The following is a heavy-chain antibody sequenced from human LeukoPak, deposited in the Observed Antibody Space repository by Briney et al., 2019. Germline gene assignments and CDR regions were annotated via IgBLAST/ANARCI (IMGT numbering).Heavy chain of an antibody. CDR2: IIPIFGTA. CDR1: GGTFSSYA. CDR3: ARDGRDNWFDP. V-gene: IGHV1-69*06. Sequence: ASVKVSCKAPGGTFSSYAITWMRQAPGQGLEWMGGIIPIFGTANYAQKFQGTVTITADKSTSTAYMELSSLRSEDTAVYYCARDGRDNWFDPWGQGTLVTVSS. J-gene: IGHJ5*02.